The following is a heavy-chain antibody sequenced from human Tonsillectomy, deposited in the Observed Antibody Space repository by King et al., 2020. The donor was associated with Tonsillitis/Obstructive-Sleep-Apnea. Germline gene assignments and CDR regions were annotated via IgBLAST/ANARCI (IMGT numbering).Heavy chain of an antibody. CDR3: ASGVSKLEPIDY. V-gene: IGHV4-59*01. D-gene: IGHD1-1*01. CDR1: GGSISSYY. J-gene: IGHJ4*02. Sequence: VQLQESGPGLVKPSETLSLTCTVSGGSISSYYWSWIRQPPGKGLELIGFISYSVSTNYNPSLKSRVTITVETPKNHCSLRLSAVTAADTAVYYCASGVSKLEPIDYWGQGTLVTVSS. CDR2: ISYSVST.